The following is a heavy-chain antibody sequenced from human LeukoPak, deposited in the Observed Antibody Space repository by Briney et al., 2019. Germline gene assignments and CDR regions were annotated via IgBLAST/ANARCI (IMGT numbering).Heavy chain of an antibody. Sequence: GGSLRLSCAASGFTFSSYAMSWVRQAPGKGLEWAAVIPYDGSNKYYADSVKGRFTISRDNSKNTLYLQMNSLRAEDTALYYCAKGIRSDYSNYVFAYYYYGMDVWGQGTTVTVSS. D-gene: IGHD4-11*01. J-gene: IGHJ6*02. V-gene: IGHV3-30*18. CDR3: AKGIRSDYSNYVFAYYYYGMDV. CDR2: IPYDGSNK. CDR1: GFTFSSYA.